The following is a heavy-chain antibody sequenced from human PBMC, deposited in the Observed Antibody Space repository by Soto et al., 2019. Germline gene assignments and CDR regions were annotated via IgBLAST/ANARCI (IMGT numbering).Heavy chain of an antibody. CDR3: ASEVTMVRGVIGQDMDV. Sequence: GGSLRLSCAASGFTFSSYEMNWVRQAPGKGLEWVSYISSSGSTIYYADSVKGRFTISRDNAKNSLYLQMNSLRAEDTAVYYCASEVTMVRGVIGQDMDVWDPGTTVTV. V-gene: IGHV3-48*03. CDR1: GFTFSSYE. D-gene: IGHD3-10*01. CDR2: ISSSGSTI. J-gene: IGHJ6*02.